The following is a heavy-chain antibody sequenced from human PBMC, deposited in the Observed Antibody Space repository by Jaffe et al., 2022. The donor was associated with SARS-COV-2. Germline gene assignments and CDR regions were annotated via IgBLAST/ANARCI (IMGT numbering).Heavy chain of an antibody. J-gene: IGHJ6*02. CDR3: EIWFGEKTYYYYGMDV. Sequence: QVQLVQSGAEVKKPGSSVKVSCKASGGTFSSYTISWVRQAPGQGLEWMGRIIPILGIANYAQKFQGRVTITADKSTSTAYMELSSLRSEDTAVYYCEIWFGEKTYYYYGMDVWGQGTTVTVSS. V-gene: IGHV1-69*02. CDR2: IIPILGIA. CDR1: GGTFSSYT. D-gene: IGHD3-10*01.